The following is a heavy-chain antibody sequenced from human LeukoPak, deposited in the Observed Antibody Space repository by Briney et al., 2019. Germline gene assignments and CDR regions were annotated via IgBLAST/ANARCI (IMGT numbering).Heavy chain of an antibody. CDR3: ARDAPVTDY. Sequence: GGSLRLSCAASGFTFSSCEMNWVRQAPGKGLEWVSYIRSSGSTIYYADSVKGRFTISRDNAKNSLYLQMNSLRAEDTAVYYCARDAPVTDYWGQGTLVTVSS. J-gene: IGHJ4*02. V-gene: IGHV3-48*03. D-gene: IGHD4-17*01. CDR2: IRSSGSTI. CDR1: GFTFSSCE.